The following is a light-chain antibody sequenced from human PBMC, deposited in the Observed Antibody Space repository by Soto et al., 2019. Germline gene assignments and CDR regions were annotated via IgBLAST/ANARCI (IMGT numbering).Light chain of an antibody. Sequence: LTQPAPVSGSPGQSITISCTGTSSDVGGYNYVSWYQQHPGKAPKLMIYDVSNRPSGVSNRFSGFKSGNTASLTISGLHVEDEADYYCSSYTNSSTYVFGTGTKVTVL. J-gene: IGLJ1*01. CDR1: SSDVGGYNY. V-gene: IGLV2-14*03. CDR3: SSYTNSSTYV. CDR2: DVS.